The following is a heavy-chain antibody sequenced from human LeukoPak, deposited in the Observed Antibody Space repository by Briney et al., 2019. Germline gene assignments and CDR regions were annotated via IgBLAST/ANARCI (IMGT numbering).Heavy chain of an antibody. CDR3: ADVGAWTPEC. CDR1: GFSFRTNW. D-gene: IGHD1-1*01. J-gene: IGHJ4*02. Sequence: GGSLRLFCATSGFSFRTNWMDWVRQAPGKGLEWVANIKQGGSAKHYADSVKGRFTISRDNAKNSLYLQMNSLTGDDTAVYYCADVGAWTPECWGEGTLV. V-gene: IGHV3-7*03. CDR2: IKQGGSAK.